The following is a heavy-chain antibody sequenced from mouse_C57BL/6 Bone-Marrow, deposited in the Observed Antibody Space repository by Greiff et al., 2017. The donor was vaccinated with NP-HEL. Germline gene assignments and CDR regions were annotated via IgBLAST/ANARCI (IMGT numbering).Heavy chain of an antibody. CDR1: GYTFTSYW. CDR2: IDPSDSYT. Sequence: VQLQESGAELVRPGTSVKLSCKASGYTFTSYWMHWVKQRPGQGLEWIGVIDPSDSYTNYNQKFKGKATLTVDTSSSTAYMQLSSLTSEDSAVYYCAYGYLYAMDYWGQGTSVTVSS. V-gene: IGHV1-59*01. CDR3: AYGYLYAMDY. J-gene: IGHJ4*01. D-gene: IGHD2-2*01.